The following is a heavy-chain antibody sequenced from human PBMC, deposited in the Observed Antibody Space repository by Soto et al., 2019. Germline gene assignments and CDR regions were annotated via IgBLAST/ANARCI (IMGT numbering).Heavy chain of an antibody. CDR3: AKDRGFGEVYYYMDV. Sequence: EVQLVESGGGLVQPGRSLRLSCAASGFTFDDNAMHWVRQAPGKGLEWVSGISWNSGSIGYADSVKGRFTISRDNAKNSLYLQMNSLRAEDTALHYCAKDRGFGEVYYYMDVWGKGTTVTVSS. J-gene: IGHJ6*03. CDR1: GFTFDDNA. V-gene: IGHV3-9*01. CDR2: ISWNSGSI. D-gene: IGHD3-10*01.